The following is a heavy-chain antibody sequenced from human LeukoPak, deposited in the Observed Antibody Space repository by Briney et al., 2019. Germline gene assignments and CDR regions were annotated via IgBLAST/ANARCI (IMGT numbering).Heavy chain of an antibody. D-gene: IGHD6-13*01. CDR3: AKDRSSSWYEKAFDI. CDR2: LSGSGGTT. V-gene: IGHV3-23*01. CDR1: GFTFTSYA. Sequence: GGSLRLSCAASGFTFTSYAMSWVRQAPGKGLEWVSALSGSGGTTYYADSVKGRFTISRDTSKNTLYLQMNSLRAEDTAIYYCAKDRSSSWYEKAFDIWGQGTVVTVSS. J-gene: IGHJ3*02.